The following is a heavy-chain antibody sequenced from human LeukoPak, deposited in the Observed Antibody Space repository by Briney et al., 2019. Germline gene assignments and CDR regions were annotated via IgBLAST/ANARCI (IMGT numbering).Heavy chain of an antibody. V-gene: IGHV5-51*01. Sequence: GESLKIPCKASGYSFTSYWIVWVRQMPGKGLEWMGVIYPGDSDTRYSPSFQGQVTISADKSISTAFLQWNGLRASDTAIYYCARPTLTGYSSGFGYWGPGTLVTVSS. D-gene: IGHD6-19*01. J-gene: IGHJ4*02. CDR3: ARPTLTGYSSGFGY. CDR1: GYSFTSYW. CDR2: IYPGDSDT.